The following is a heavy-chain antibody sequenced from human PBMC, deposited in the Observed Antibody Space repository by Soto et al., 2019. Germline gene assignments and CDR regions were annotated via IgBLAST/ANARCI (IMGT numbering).Heavy chain of an antibody. CDR3: ARDKITGLFDY. CDR1: GRSISSVNYY. CDR2: INHSGST. J-gene: IGHJ4*02. Sequence: SETLSLTCTVSGRSISSVNYYWSWIRQPPGTGLEWIGEINHSGSTNYNPSLKSRVTISVDTSKNQFSLKLTSVTAADTAVYYCARDKITGLFDYWGQGTLVTVSS. V-gene: IGHV4-39*07. D-gene: IGHD2-8*02.